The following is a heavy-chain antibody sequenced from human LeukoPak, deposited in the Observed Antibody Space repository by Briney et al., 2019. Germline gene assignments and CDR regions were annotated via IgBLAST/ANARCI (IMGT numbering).Heavy chain of an antibody. CDR2: ISSSISTI. V-gene: IGHV3-48*04. CDR3: ARTTYYYDSSRYEFDH. J-gene: IGHJ4*02. Sequence: GGSLRLSCAASGFTFSSYSMKWVRQAPGRGLEWVSYISSSISTIYYADSVRGRFTISRDNAKNSLYRQMKGLRAEDRALYYFARTTYYYDSSRYEFDHWGQGPLVPVPS. CDR1: GFTFSSYS. D-gene: IGHD3-22*01.